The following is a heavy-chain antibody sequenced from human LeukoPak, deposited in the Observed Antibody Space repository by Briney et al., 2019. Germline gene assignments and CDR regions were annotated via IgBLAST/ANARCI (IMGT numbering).Heavy chain of an antibody. CDR1: GFTFSSYG. CDR3: ARDHVVWRGVIIS. CDR2: ISYDGSNK. J-gene: IGHJ4*02. D-gene: IGHD3-10*01. Sequence: GGSLRLSCAASGFTFSSYGMHWVRQAPGKGLEWVAVISYDGSNKYYADSVKGRFTISRDNSKNTLYLQMNSLRAEDTAVYYCARDHVVWRGVIISWGQGTLVTVSS. V-gene: IGHV3-30*03.